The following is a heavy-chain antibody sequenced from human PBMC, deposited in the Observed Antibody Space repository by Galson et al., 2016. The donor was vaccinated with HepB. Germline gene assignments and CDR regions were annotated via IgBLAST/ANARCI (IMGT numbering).Heavy chain of an antibody. Sequence: ETLSLTCTVSGDSISSYYWTWIRQPPGKGLEWIGYVYYTGSTKYNPSLRSPVSISVDTSKNQFSLKLSSVTAADTAVYYCAREVAGRFDYWGQGILVSVSS. CDR1: GDSISSYY. J-gene: IGHJ4*02. D-gene: IGHD6-19*01. V-gene: IGHV4-59*01. CDR2: VYYTGST. CDR3: AREVAGRFDY.